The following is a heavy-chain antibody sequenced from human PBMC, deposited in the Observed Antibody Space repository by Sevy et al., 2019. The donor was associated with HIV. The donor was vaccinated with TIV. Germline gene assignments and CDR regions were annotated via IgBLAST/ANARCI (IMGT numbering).Heavy chain of an antibody. CDR3: ARGKHVSDYYGSFDY. Sequence: GGSLRLSCAASGLSVSDNFMSWVRQAPGKGLEWVSVIYIGHDKYYANSVKGRFTISRDNADNTLYLQMNSLRVEDTAVYYCARGKHVSDYYGSFDYWGQGTLVTVSS. CDR2: IYIGHDK. J-gene: IGHJ4*02. V-gene: IGHV3-53*01. D-gene: IGHD3-3*01. CDR1: GLSVSDNF.